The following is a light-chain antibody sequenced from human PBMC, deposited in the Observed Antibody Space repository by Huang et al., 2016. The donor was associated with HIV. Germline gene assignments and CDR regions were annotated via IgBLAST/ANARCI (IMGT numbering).Light chain of an antibody. Sequence: IVLTQTPASLSLSAGERATLSCRASQSVSNYLAWSQLKPGQPPRLLIYGASRRGTDIPARFNGSGSGTDFTRTISSLEAEDSALYYCQESDTWPRLTLGGGTKVEIK. CDR1: QSVSNY. J-gene: IGKJ4*01. V-gene: IGKV3-11*01. CDR3: QESDTWPRLT. CDR2: GAS.